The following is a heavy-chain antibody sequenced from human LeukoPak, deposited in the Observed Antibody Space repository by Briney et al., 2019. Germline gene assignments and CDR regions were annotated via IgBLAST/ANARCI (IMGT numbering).Heavy chain of an antibody. Sequence: GGSLRLSCAASGFTFSSYSMNWVRQAPGKGLEWVSSISSSSSYIYYADSVKGRFSISRDNAKNSLYLQMNSLRAEDTAVYYCARAPPARVPYYYYYMDVWGKGTTVTVSS. CDR2: ISSSSSYI. CDR1: GFTFSSYS. J-gene: IGHJ6*03. V-gene: IGHV3-21*01. CDR3: ARAPPARVPYYYYYMDV. D-gene: IGHD2-2*01.